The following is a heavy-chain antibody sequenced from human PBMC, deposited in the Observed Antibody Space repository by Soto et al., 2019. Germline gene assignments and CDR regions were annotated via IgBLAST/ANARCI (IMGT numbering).Heavy chain of an antibody. D-gene: IGHD1-7*01. J-gene: IGHJ6*02. CDR1: GFTFSSYA. Sequence: GGSLRLSCAASGFTFSSYAMHWVRQAPGKGLEWVAVISYDGSNKYYADSVKGRFTISRDNSKNTLYLQMNSLRAEDTAVYYCARDIPPLAYNWNWGPRFNYYYYGMDVWGQGTTVTVSS. CDR2: ISYDGSNK. CDR3: ARDIPPLAYNWNWGPRFNYYYYGMDV. V-gene: IGHV3-30-3*01.